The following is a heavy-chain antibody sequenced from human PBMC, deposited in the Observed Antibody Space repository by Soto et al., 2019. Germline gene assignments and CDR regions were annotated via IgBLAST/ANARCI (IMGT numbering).Heavy chain of an antibody. D-gene: IGHD3-3*01. Sequence: QVQLVQSGAEVKKPGSSVKVSCKASGGTFSSYAISWVRQAPGQGLEWMGGIIPIFGTANYAQKFQGRVTITADESTSTAYMELSSLRAEDTAVYYCARQAHFGVVIIGWFDPWGQGTLVTVSS. CDR1: GGTFSSYA. CDR2: IIPIFGTA. CDR3: ARQAHFGVVIIGWFDP. J-gene: IGHJ5*02. V-gene: IGHV1-69*01.